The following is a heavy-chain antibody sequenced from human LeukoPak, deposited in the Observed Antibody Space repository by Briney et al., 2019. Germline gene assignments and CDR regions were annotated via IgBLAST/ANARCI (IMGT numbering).Heavy chain of an antibody. CDR3: ARGTYCSRTSCYAPDAFDI. D-gene: IGHD2-2*01. Sequence: SETPSLTCTVSGGSISHYYWTWIRQPPGKGLEWIGYIYYSGSTNYNPSLKSRVTISVDTSKNQFSLKLSSVTAADTAVYYCARGTYCSRTSCYAPDAFDIWGQGTMVTVSS. CDR2: IYYSGST. V-gene: IGHV4-59*01. CDR1: GGSISHYY. J-gene: IGHJ3*02.